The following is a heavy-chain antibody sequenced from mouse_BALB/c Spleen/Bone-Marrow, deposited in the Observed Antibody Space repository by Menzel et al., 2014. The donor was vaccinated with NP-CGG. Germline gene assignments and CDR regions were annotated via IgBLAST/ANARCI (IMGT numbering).Heavy chain of an antibody. CDR2: IWAGGST. CDR1: GFSSTSYG. V-gene: IGHV2-9*02. Sequence: VHLVESGPGLVAPSRSLSITCTVSGFSSTSYGVHWVRQPPGKGLEWLGVIWAGGSTNYNSALMSRLSISKDNSKSQVFLKMNSLQTDDTAMYYCAREYYGNGYAMDYWGQGTSVTVSS. CDR3: AREYYGNGYAMDY. J-gene: IGHJ4*01. D-gene: IGHD2-1*01.